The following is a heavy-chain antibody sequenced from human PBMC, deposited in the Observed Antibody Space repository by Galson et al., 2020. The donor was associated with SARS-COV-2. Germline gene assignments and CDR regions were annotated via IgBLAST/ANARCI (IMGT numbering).Heavy chain of an antibody. J-gene: IGHJ6*02. Sequence: SETLSLTCTVSGGSISSSSYYWGWIRQPPGKGLEWIGSIYYSGSTYYNPSLKSRVTISVDTSKNQFSLKLSSVTAADTAVYYCAREQRITMVQGVIHYYYGMDVWGQGTTVTVSS. D-gene: IGHD3-10*01. CDR2: IYYSGST. CDR3: AREQRITMVQGVIHYYYGMDV. CDR1: GGSISSSSYY. V-gene: IGHV4-39*07.